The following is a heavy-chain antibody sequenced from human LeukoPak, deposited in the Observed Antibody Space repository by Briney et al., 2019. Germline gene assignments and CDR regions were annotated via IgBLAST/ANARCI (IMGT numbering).Heavy chain of an antibody. CDR1: GFAFSTYA. Sequence: GGSLRLSCAASGFAFSTYAMSWVRQTPGRGLEWVSSMSGSGGSTYYADSVKGRFTISRDNAKNSLYLQMNSLRAEDTAVYYCASPGGDSLFDYWGQGTLVTVSS. D-gene: IGHD4-23*01. V-gene: IGHV3-23*01. CDR3: ASPGGDSLFDY. J-gene: IGHJ4*02. CDR2: MSGSGGST.